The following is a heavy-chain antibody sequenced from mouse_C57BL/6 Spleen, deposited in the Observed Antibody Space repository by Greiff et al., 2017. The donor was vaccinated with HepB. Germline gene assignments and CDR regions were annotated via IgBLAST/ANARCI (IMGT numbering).Heavy chain of an antibody. Sequence: QVQLQQPGAELVKPGASVKMSCKASGYTFTSYWITWVKQRPGQGLEWIGDIYPGSGSTNYNEKFKSKATLTVDTSSRTAYMQLSSLTSEDSAVYYCARRYYGSSDWYFDVWGTGTTVTVSS. D-gene: IGHD1-1*01. CDR3: ARRYYGSSDWYFDV. CDR2: IYPGSGST. J-gene: IGHJ1*03. CDR1: GYTFTSYW. V-gene: IGHV1-55*01.